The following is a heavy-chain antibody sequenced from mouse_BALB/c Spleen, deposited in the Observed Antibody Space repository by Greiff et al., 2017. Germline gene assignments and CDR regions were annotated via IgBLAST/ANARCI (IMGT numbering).Heavy chain of an antibody. CDR2: IYPGSGST. D-gene: IGHD3-1*01. J-gene: IGHJ4*01. Sequence: LKQPGSELVRPGASVKLSCKASGYTFTSYWMHWVKQRPGQGLEWIGNIYPGSGSTNYDEKFKSKATLTVDTSSSTAYMQLSSLTSEDSAVYYCISSGSYAMDYWGQGTSVTVSS. CDR3: ISSGSYAMDY. CDR1: GYTFTSYW. V-gene: IGHV1S22*01.